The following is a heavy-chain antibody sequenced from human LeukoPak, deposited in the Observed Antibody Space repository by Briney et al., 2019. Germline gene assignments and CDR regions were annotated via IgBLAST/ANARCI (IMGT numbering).Heavy chain of an antibody. CDR2: ISSSSSYI. Sequence: SGGSLRLSCAASGFTFSSYSMNWVRQAPGKGLEWVSSISSSSSYIYYADSVKGRFTISRDNSKNTLYLQMNSLRAEDTALYFCARDLAFDIWGQGTMVTVSS. CDR1: GFTFSSYS. CDR3: ARDLAFDI. V-gene: IGHV3-21*01. J-gene: IGHJ3*02.